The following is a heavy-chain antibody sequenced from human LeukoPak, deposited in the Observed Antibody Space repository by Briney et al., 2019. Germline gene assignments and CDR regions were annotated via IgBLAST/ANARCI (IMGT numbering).Heavy chain of an antibody. V-gene: IGHV3-53*01. CDR2: IYSGGST. D-gene: IGHD4-17*01. CDR1: GFTVSSNY. Sequence: GGSLRLSFAASGFTVSSNYMSWVRQAPGKGLEWVSVIYSGGSTYYADSVKGRFTISRDNSKNTLYLQMNSLRAEDTAVYYCAREGHTVTTAFDYWGQGTLVTVSS. CDR3: AREGHTVTTAFDY. J-gene: IGHJ4*02.